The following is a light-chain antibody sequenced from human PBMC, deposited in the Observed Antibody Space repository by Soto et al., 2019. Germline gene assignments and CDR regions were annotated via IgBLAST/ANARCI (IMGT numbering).Light chain of an antibody. V-gene: IGKV3-20*01. CDR2: GAS. CDR3: HQYDSSPLT. J-gene: IGKJ4*01. CDR1: QSVSSSY. Sequence: EIVLTQSPGTLSLSPGERATLSCRASQSVSSSYLAWYQQKPGQAPRLLIYGASSRATGIPDRLSGSGSGTDFTVTISRLEPEDFAVYYCHQYDSSPLTFGGGTKVEIK.